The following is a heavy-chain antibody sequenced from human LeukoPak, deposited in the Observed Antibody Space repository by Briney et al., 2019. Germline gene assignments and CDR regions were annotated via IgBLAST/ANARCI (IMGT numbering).Heavy chain of an antibody. CDR2: VLGSGKT. J-gene: IGHJ6*02. CDR1: GDSMNSHF. V-gene: IGHV4-59*08. D-gene: IGHD6-13*01. CDR3: ARGGIAAAGTDPPYYYGMDV. Sequence: RPSETPSLTCTVSGDSMNSHFWSWIRQSPGKGLEWIGSVLGSGKTNYNPSLKGRVTISEDTVMSQFSLKVTSATAADTAVYHCARGGIAAAGTDPPYYYGMDVWGQGTTVTVSS.